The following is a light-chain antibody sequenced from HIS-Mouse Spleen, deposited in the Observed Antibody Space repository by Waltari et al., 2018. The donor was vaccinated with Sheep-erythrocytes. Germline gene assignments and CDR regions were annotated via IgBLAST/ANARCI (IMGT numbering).Light chain of an antibody. CDR2: KDS. V-gene: IGLV3-25*03. Sequence: SYELTQPPPVSASPGQTARNTCSGDALPKQYAYWYQQKPGQAPVLGIYKDSERPSGIPERFSGYSSGTTVTLTISGVQAEDEADYYCQSADSSGTYPVFGGGTKLTVL. J-gene: IGLJ2*01. CDR1: ALPKQY. CDR3: QSADSSGTYPV.